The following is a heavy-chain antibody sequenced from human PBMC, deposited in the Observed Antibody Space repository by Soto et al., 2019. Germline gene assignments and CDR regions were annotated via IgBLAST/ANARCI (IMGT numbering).Heavy chain of an antibody. Sequence: QVQLVQSGAEVKKPGASVKVSCKASGYTFTGYYMHWVRQAPGQGLEWMGWINPNSGGTNYAQKFQGWVTMTRDTSISTAYMELSRLRSDDTAVYYCARDVFDSRGNGGWFDPWGQGTLVTVSS. D-gene: IGHD3-22*01. V-gene: IGHV1-2*04. CDR2: INPNSGGT. CDR1: GYTFTGYY. J-gene: IGHJ5*02. CDR3: ARDVFDSRGNGGWFDP.